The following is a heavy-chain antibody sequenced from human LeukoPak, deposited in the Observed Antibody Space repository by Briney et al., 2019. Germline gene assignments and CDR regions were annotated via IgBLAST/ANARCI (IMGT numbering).Heavy chain of an antibody. CDR2: INPNSGGT. CDR1: GSTFTGYY. J-gene: IGHJ6*02. CDR3: ARDWMAGSRWGYYGMDV. D-gene: IGHD5-24*01. V-gene: IGHV1-2*02. Sequence: GASVKVSYKASGSTFTGYYMHWVRPAPGQGHEWVGWINPNSGGTNYAQKFQGRVTMTRDTSISTAYMELSRLRSDDTAVYYCARDWMAGSRWGYYGMDVWGQGTTVTVSS.